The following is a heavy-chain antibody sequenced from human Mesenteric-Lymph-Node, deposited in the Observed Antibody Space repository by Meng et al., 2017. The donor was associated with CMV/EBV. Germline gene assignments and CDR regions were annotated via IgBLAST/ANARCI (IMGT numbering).Heavy chain of an antibody. CDR1: GFAFSNYA. V-gene: IGHV3-23*01. J-gene: IGHJ4*02. Sequence: GESLKISCAASGFAFSNYAMSWVRQAPGKGLEWVSVITGSGGSTYYADSVKGRFTISRDNSKNTLYLQMNSLRAEDTAVYYCARDLRPQGRLLEGDCFDYWGQGTLVTVSS. CDR3: ARDLRPQGRLLEGDCFDY. D-gene: IGHD3-3*01. CDR2: ITGSGGST.